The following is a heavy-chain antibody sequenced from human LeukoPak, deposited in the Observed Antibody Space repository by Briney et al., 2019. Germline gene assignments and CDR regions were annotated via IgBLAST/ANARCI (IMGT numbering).Heavy chain of an antibody. V-gene: IGHV4-59*01. CDR3: ARGGYYGSGNDFRFDP. J-gene: IGHJ5*02. D-gene: IGHD3-10*01. CDR1: GGSIGTYY. CDR2: FYYSGST. Sequence: SETLSLTCTVSGGSIGTYYWSWIRQPPGKGLEWIGYFYYSGSTNYNPSLKSRVTISVETSKNQFSLKLKSVTAADTAVYYCARGGYYGSGNDFRFDPWGQGTLVTVSS.